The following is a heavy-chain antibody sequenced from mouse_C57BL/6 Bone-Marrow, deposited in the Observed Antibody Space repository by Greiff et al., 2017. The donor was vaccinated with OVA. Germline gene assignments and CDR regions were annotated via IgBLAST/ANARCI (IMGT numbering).Heavy chain of an antibody. Sequence: VQLQESGAELVKPGASVKLSCKASGYTFTSYWMHWVKQRPGQGLEWIGMIHPNSGSTNYNEKFKGKATLTVDKSSSTAYMQLSSLTSEDSAVYYCARCAFAYWGQGTLVTVSA. J-gene: IGHJ3*01. CDR3: ARCAFAY. V-gene: IGHV1-64*01. CDR1: GYTFTSYW. CDR2: IHPNSGST.